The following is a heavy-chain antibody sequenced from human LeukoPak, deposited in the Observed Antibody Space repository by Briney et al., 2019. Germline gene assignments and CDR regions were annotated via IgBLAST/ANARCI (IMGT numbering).Heavy chain of an antibody. CDR1: GGSISSNY. V-gene: IGHV4-59*08. CDR3: ARHTDYGGNSRWFDL. D-gene: IGHD4-23*01. J-gene: IGHJ5*02. CDR2: IHYSGTT. Sequence: SETLSLTCIVSGGSISSNYWSWFRQSPGKGLEWIGYIHYSGTTNYNPTLKSRVTMSVDPSKTQFSLKLTSVTAADTAVYYCARHTDYGGNSRWFDLWGQGTLVTVSS.